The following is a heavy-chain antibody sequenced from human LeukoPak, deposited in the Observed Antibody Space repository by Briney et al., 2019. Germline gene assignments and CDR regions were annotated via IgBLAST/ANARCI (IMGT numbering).Heavy chain of an antibody. J-gene: IGHJ4*02. CDR2: FDPEDGET. Sequence: ASVKVSCKVSGYTLTELSMHWVRQAPGKGLEWMGGFDPEDGETIYAQKFQGRVTMTEDTSTDTAYMELSSLRSEDTAVYYCARDGQGGIAARPAYYFDYWGQGTLVTVSS. CDR1: GYTLTELS. D-gene: IGHD6-6*01. CDR3: ARDGQGGIAARPAYYFDY. V-gene: IGHV1-24*01.